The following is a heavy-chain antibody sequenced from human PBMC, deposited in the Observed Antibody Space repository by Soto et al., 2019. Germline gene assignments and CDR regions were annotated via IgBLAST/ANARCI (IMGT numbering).Heavy chain of an antibody. CDR3: ARDRHFGITFGGVIVTNWFGP. CDR1: GFTFSSYW. Sequence: GGSLRLSCAASGFTFSSYWMHWVRQAPGKGLVWVSRINSDGSSTSYADSVKGRFTISRDNAKNTLYLQMNSLRAEDTAVYYCARDRHFGITFGGVIVTNWFGPWGQGTLVTVSS. CDR2: INSDGSST. J-gene: IGHJ5*02. D-gene: IGHD3-16*02. V-gene: IGHV3-74*01.